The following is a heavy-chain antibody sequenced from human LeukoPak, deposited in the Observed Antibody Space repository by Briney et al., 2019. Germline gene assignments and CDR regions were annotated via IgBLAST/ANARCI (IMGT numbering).Heavy chain of an antibody. Sequence: GGSLRLSCAASGFTVSSNYMSWVRQAPGQGLEWVSVIYSTYYADSVKGRFTISRDNSKNTLYLQMNSLRAEDTAVYYCAREGYYYDSSGPPDVWGKGTTVTVSS. CDR2: IYST. V-gene: IGHV3-53*01. CDR3: AREGYYYDSSGPPDV. J-gene: IGHJ6*04. CDR1: GFTVSSNY. D-gene: IGHD3-22*01.